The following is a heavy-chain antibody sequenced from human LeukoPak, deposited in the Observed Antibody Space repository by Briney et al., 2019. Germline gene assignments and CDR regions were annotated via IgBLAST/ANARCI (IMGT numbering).Heavy chain of an antibody. D-gene: IGHD3-22*01. CDR2: IYSGGDT. J-gene: IGHJ4*02. V-gene: IGHV3-53*01. CDR3: ATGGEYYDTGGYGHDH. Sequence: GGSLRLSCAASGFTISSHYMSWVRQAPGKGLEQVSVIYSGGDTYYADSVKGRFTISRDDSKNTLYLQMNSLRAEDTAVYYCATGGEYYDTGGYGHDHWGQGTLVTVSS. CDR1: GFTISSHY.